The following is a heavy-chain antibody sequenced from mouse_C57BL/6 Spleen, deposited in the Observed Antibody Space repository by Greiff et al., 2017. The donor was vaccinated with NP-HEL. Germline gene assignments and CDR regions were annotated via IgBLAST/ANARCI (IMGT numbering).Heavy chain of an antibody. J-gene: IGHJ4*01. Sequence: EVKLQESGPGLVKPSQSLSLTCSVTGYSITSGYYWNWIRQFPGNKLEWMGYISYDGSNNYNTSLKNRISITRDTSKNQFFLKLNSVTTEDTATYYCARAGDGPHYAMDYWGQGTSVTVSS. CDR3: ARAGDGPHYAMDY. CDR2: ISYDGSN. D-gene: IGHD2-3*01. V-gene: IGHV3-6*01. CDR1: GYSITSGYY.